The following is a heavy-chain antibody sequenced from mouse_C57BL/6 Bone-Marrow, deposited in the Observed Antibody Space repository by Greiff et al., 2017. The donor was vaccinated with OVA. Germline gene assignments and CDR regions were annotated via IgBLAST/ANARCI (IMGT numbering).Heavy chain of an antibody. CDR2: IDPSDSYT. CDR1: GYTFTSYW. V-gene: IGHV1-59*01. Sequence: VKLQQPGAELVRPGTSVKLSCKASGYTFTSYWMHWVKQRPGQGLEWIGVIDPSDSYTNYNQKFKGKATLTVDTSSSTAYMQLSSLTSEDSAVYYCARYYSNLYYYAMDYWGQGTSVTVSS. CDR3: ARYYSNLYYYAMDY. D-gene: IGHD2-5*01. J-gene: IGHJ4*01.